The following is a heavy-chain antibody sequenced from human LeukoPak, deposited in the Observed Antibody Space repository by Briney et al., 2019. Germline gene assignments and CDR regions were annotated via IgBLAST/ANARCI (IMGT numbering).Heavy chain of an antibody. CDR3: ARDRADYGDIDY. D-gene: IGHD4-17*01. Sequence: GGSLRLSCAASGFTFSSYSMNWVRQAPGKGLEWVSSISSSSSYIYYADSVKGRFTISRDNAKNSLYLQMNSLRAEDTAVYYCARDRADYGDIDYWGRGTLVTVSS. CDR2: ISSSSSYI. J-gene: IGHJ4*02. V-gene: IGHV3-21*01. CDR1: GFTFSSYS.